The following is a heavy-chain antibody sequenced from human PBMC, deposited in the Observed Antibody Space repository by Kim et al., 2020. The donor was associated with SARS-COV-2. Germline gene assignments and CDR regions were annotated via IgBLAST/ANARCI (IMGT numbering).Heavy chain of an antibody. CDR1: GDTFSSYP. D-gene: IGHD6-19*01. CDR2: ILPLFGTS. CDR3: ATLAMAGTDYYYSGMDV. J-gene: IGHJ6*02. V-gene: IGHV1-69*06. Sequence: SVKVSCKGSGDTFSSYPISWVRLAPGQGLELLGGILPLFGTSNPAPRFQGRVTITAEKSTSTAHMELSSLRSEDTAIYYCATLAMAGTDYYYSGMDVWGQGTTVTVSS.